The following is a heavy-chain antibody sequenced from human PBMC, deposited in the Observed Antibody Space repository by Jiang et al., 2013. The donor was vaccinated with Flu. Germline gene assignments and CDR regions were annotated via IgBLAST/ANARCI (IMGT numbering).Heavy chain of an antibody. J-gene: IGHJ4*02. D-gene: IGHD2-15*01. CDR1: GGTFSDYT. CDR2: IIPFFNTP. V-gene: IGHV1-69*08. Sequence: GAEVKKPGSSVKVSCKASGGTFSDYTISWVRQAPGQGLEWMGSIIPFFNTPHYAQNFKGRVTITADKSTTTAYMEMSSLISDDTAVYYCATTPRPGARTSWNFDYWGQGTLVTVS. CDR3: ATTPRPGARTSWNFDY.